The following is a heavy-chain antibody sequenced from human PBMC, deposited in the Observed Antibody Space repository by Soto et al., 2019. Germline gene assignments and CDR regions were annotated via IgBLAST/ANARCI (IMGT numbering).Heavy chain of an antibody. Sequence: SETLSLTCTVSGGSISSYYWSWVRQPPGKGLERIGYIFYRGSTNYNPSHKSRVTISVDTSKNQFSLKMSSVTAADTAVYYCARLTSYYDILTGFWFDPWGQGTLVTVSS. CDR1: GGSISSYY. CDR3: ARLTSYYDILTGFWFDP. CDR2: IFYRGST. D-gene: IGHD3-9*01. J-gene: IGHJ5*02. V-gene: IGHV4-59*01.